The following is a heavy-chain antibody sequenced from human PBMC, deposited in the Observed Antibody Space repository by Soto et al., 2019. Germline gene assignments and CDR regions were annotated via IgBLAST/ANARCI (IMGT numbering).Heavy chain of an antibody. CDR1: GFTFDDYA. V-gene: IGHV3-9*01. J-gene: IGHJ6*02. Sequence: PGGSLRLSCAASGFTFDDYAMHWVRQAPGKGLEWVSGISWNSGSIGYADSVKGRFTISRDNAKNSLYLQMNCLRAEDTALYYCAKGGVVVAGYYYGMDVWGQGTTVTVYS. CDR2: ISWNSGSI. D-gene: IGHD2-15*01. CDR3: AKGGVVVAGYYYGMDV.